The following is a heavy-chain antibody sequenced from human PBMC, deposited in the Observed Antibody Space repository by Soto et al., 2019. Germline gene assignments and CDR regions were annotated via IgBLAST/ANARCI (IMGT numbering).Heavy chain of an antibody. Sequence: QVQLQQWGAGLLKPSETLSLTCAVYGGSFSGYYWSWIRQPPGKGLEWIGEINHSGSTNYNPSLKSRVNISVDTSKNQFSLKLSSVTAADTAVYYCARGKSAGIAAAGFDPWGQGTLVTVSS. CDR2: INHSGST. D-gene: IGHD6-13*01. CDR1: GGSFSGYY. V-gene: IGHV4-34*01. CDR3: ARGKSAGIAAAGFDP. J-gene: IGHJ5*02.